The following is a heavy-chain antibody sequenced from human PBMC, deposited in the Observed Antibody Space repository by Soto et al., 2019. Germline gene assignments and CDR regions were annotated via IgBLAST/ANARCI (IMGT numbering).Heavy chain of an antibody. V-gene: IGHV1-69*13. CDR2: ILPIFNTA. CDR3: ATGGRGYSSPFPRFYFEY. CDR1: GGTFSSNA. J-gene: IGHJ4*01. Sequence: SVKVSCKASGGTFSSNAISWVRQAPGQGPEWMGGILPIFNTANYAQNFQGRVTITADESTSTSYMELTSLKSEDTAIYYCATGGRGYSSPFPRFYFEYWGHGTLVTVS. D-gene: IGHD5-18*01.